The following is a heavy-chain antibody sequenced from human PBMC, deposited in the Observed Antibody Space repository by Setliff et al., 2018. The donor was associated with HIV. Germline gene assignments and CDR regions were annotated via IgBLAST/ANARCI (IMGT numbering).Heavy chain of an antibody. J-gene: IGHJ4*02. CDR3: ARSSRGSLRDLDY. V-gene: IGHV4-59*08. D-gene: IGHD2-21*02. CDR2: GYYSGIT. Sequence: SETLSLTCTVSGGSISNYYWSWIRQPPGKGLEWIGCGYYSGITHYDPSLKSRVSISVDASKNQFSLRLNSVTVADTAAYFCARSSRGSLRDLDYWGPGTLVTV. CDR1: GGSISNYY.